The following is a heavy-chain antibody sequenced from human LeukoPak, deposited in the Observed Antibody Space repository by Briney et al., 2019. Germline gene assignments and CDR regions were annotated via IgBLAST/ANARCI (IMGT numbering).Heavy chain of an antibody. J-gene: IGHJ3*02. CDR2: IYYRGST. Sequence: SETLSLTCTVSGGSINSYYWSWLRQPPGKGLEWIGYIYYRGSTNYNPSLKSRVTISVETSKNQFSLKLGSVTAADTAVYHCARAGIPDAFDIWGQGTMVTVSS. CDR3: ARAGIPDAFDI. V-gene: IGHV4-59*08. CDR1: GGSINSYY.